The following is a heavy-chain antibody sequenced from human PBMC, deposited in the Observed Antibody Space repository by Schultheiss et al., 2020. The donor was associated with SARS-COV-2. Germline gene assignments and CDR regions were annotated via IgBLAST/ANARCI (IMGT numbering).Heavy chain of an antibody. CDR3: ARRRSDGNWWLDT. V-gene: IGHV4-59*08. CDR1: GVSVSSYC. Sequence: SETLSLTCNVSGVSVSSYCWNWIRQLPGKGLEWIGFIHDSGSTNYNSSLKSRVTISVDTSKNQFSLKLTSVIAGDTAVYYCARRRSDGNWWLDTWGQGTLVTVSS. D-gene: IGHD2-8*02. J-gene: IGHJ5*02. CDR2: IHDSGST.